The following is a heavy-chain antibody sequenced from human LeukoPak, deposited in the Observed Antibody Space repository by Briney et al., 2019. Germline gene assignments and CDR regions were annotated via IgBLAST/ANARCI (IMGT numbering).Heavy chain of an antibody. Sequence: GGSLRLSCTASGFIFSDYWMRWVRQAPGKGLEWVATIHKDGGEKWYVDSVKGRVTISRDNVRNSLYLQMNSLRAEDTAVYYCARGRKYTSGYRVTELGSGYSDYWGQGTLVTVSS. CDR3: ARGRKYTSGYRVTELGSGYSDY. CDR2: IHKDGGEK. D-gene: IGHD5-18*01. J-gene: IGHJ4*02. V-gene: IGHV3-7*03. CDR1: GFIFSDYW.